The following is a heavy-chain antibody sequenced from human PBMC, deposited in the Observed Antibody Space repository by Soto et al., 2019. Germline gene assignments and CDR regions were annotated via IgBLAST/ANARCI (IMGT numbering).Heavy chain of an antibody. CDR3: ARGSTYYDFWSGYYTSGYYYGMDV. V-gene: IGHV3-33*01. Sequence: GGSLGLSCAASGFTFSSYGMHWVRQAPGKGLEWVAVIWYDGSNKYYADSVKGRFTISRDNSKNTLYLQMNSLRAEDTAVYYCARGSTYYDFWSGYYTSGYYYGMDVWGQGTTVTVS. CDR1: GFTFSSYG. J-gene: IGHJ6*02. D-gene: IGHD3-3*01. CDR2: IWYDGSNK.